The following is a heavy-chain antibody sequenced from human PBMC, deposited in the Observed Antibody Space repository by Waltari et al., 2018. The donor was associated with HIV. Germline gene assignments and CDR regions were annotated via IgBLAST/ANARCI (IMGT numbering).Heavy chain of an antibody. CDR2: ISSSSSYI. V-gene: IGHV3-21*01. CDR3: ARDVGYCSSTSCPNNWFDP. CDR1: GFTFRSYT. Sequence: EVQLVESGGGLVKPGGSLRLPCAASGFTFRSYTLNWVRQAHGKGLEWVSSISSSSSYIYYADSVKGRFTISRDNAKNSLYLQMNSLRAEDTAVYYCARDVGYCSSTSCPNNWFDPWGQGTLVTVSS. J-gene: IGHJ5*02. D-gene: IGHD2-2*01.